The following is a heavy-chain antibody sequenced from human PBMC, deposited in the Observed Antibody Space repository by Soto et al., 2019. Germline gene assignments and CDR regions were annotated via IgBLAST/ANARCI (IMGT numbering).Heavy chain of an antibody. V-gene: IGHV1-18*01. CDR3: ARDQNHGSYYPFGY. J-gene: IGHJ4*02. D-gene: IGHD1-26*01. CDR1: GYTFTSYG. Sequence: ASVKVSCKASGYTFTSYGISWVRQAPGQGLEWMGWISAYNGNTNYAQKLQGRVTMTTDTSTSTAYMELRSLRSDDTAVYCCARDQNHGSYYPFGYWGQGTLVTVSS. CDR2: ISAYNGNT.